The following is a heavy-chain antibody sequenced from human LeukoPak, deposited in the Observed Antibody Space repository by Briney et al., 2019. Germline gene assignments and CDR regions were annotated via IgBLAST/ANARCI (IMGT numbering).Heavy chain of an antibody. CDR2: IYYSGST. J-gene: IGHJ5*02. D-gene: IGHD5-12*01. CDR3: ASRNVDIVATSYNWFDP. CDR1: GGSISSSSYY. V-gene: IGHV4-39*07. Sequence: SETLSLTCTVSGGSISSSSYYWGWIRQPPGKGLEWIGSIYYSGSTYYNPSLKSRVTISVDTSKNQFSLKLSSVTAADTAVYYCASRNVDIVATSYNWFDPWGQGTLVTVSS.